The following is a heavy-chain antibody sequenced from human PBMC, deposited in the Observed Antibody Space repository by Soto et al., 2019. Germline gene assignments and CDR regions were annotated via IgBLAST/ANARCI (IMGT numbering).Heavy chain of an antibody. D-gene: IGHD5-12*01. CDR3: AKDLLLRFREPGYFDY. V-gene: IGHV3-30*18. Sequence: GGSLRLSCAASGFTFSSYGMHCVRQAPGKGLEWVAVISYDGSNKYYADSVKGRFTISRDNSKNTLYLQMNSLRAEDTAVYYCAKDLLLRFREPGYFDYWGQGTLVTVSS. J-gene: IGHJ4*02. CDR1: GFTFSSYG. CDR2: ISYDGSNK.